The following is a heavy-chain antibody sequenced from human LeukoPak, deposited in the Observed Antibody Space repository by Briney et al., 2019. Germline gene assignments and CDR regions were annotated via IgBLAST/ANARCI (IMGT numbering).Heavy chain of an antibody. V-gene: IGHV4-34*10. J-gene: IGHJ5*02. Sequence: SETLSRTCAVYGESFSGYFWSWLRQSPEKGLEWIGEINDSGTANYNPSLESRVTMSLDTSKNQFSLKLSSVTAADTAVYYCARDENGYVWGSFCAWGQGTLVTVSS. CDR3: ARDENGYVWGSFCA. D-gene: IGHD3-16*01. CDR1: GESFSGYF. CDR2: INDSGTA.